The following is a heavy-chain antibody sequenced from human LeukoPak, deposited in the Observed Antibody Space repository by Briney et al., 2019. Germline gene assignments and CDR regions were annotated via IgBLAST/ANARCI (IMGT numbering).Heavy chain of an antibody. J-gene: IGHJ4*02. D-gene: IGHD4-17*01. CDR2: IYSGGST. Sequence: PGGSLRLSCAASGFTVSSNYMSWVRQAPGMGLEWVSVIYSGGSTYYADSVKGRFTISRDNSKSTLYLQMNSLRAEDTAVYYCARDLAGDYAGFDYWGQGTLVTVSS. V-gene: IGHV3-53*01. CDR3: ARDLAGDYAGFDY. CDR1: GFTVSSNY.